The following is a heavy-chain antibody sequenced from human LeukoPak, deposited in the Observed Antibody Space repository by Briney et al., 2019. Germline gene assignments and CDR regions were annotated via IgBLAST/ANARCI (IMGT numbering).Heavy chain of an antibody. CDR1: GGSISSYY. CDR3: ARARYSYGPWYFDY. V-gene: IGHV4-59*01. Sequence: SETLSLTCTVSGGSISSYYWSWLRQPPGKGLEWLGYIYYSGSTNYNPSLKSRVTISVDTSKNQFSLKLSSVTAADTAVYYCARARYSYGPWYFDYWGQGTLVTVSS. D-gene: IGHD5-18*01. CDR2: IYYSGST. J-gene: IGHJ4*02.